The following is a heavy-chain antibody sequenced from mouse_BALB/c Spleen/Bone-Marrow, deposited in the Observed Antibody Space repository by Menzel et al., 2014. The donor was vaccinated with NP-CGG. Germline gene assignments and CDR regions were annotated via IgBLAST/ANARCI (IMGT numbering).Heavy chain of an antibody. CDR3: ARVYYGNLDH. J-gene: IGHJ2*01. Sequence: QVQLQQPGAELVRPGSSVKISCKASGYAFSTYWMNWVKQRPGQGLEWIGQVSPGDGDTNYNGKFRGKATLTADKSSSTAYIQLCSLTSEDSAVYFCARVYYGNLDHWGQGTTLTVSS. V-gene: IGHV1-80*01. CDR2: VSPGDGDT. D-gene: IGHD2-1*01. CDR1: GYAFSTYW.